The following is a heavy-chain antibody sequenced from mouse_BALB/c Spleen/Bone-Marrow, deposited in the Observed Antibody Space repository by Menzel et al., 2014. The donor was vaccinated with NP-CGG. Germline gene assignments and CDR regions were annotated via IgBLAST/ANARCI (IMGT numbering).Heavy chain of an antibody. CDR1: GFTFSRYA. Sequence: EVQLVESGGGLVKPGGSLKLSCAASGFTFSRYAMSWVRQTPEKRLEWVATIISGSYTYYPGSVKGRFTISRDNAKNTLYLQMSSLRSEDAAMYYCTRELTGAWFAYWGQGTLVTVSA. V-gene: IGHV5-9-3*01. D-gene: IGHD4-1*01. CDR3: TRELTGAWFAY. CDR2: IISGSYT. J-gene: IGHJ3*01.